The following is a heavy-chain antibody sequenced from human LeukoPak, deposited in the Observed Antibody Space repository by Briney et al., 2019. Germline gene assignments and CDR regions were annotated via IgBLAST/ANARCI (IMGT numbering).Heavy chain of an antibody. V-gene: IGHV3-21*01. Sequence: PGGSLRLSCAASGFTFSSYSMNWVRQAPGKGLEWVSSISSSSYIYYADSVKGRFTISRDNAKNSLYLQMNSLRAEDTAVYYCARGSRIVGATTPLDYWGQGTLVTVSS. CDR1: GFTFSSYS. CDR3: ARGSRIVGATTPLDY. J-gene: IGHJ4*02. CDR2: ISSSSYI. D-gene: IGHD1-26*01.